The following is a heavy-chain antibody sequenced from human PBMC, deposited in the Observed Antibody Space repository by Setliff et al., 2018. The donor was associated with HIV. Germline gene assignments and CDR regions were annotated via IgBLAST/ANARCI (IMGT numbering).Heavy chain of an antibody. D-gene: IGHD7-27*01. J-gene: IGHJ4*02. CDR2: INAGSGDT. Sequence: ASVTVSCKASGYTFTSYAMHWVRQAPGQRLEWMGWINAGSGDTKYTQKFQGRVTATTDTAASTAYMELSSLRSEDTAVYYCARDLPTPNWGFDYWGQGTLVTVSS. CDR1: GYTFTSYA. V-gene: IGHV1-3*01. CDR3: ARDLPTPNWGFDY.